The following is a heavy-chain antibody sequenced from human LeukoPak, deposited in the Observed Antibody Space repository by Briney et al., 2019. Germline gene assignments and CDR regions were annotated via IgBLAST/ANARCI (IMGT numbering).Heavy chain of an antibody. J-gene: IGHJ4*02. CDR3: ARVGSSGLYFDD. CDR1: GFTFSDYY. CDR2: ISGTNSYT. V-gene: IGHV3-11*06. Sequence: GGSLRLSCAASGFTFSDYYMTWIRQAPGKGLEWVSYISGTNSYTNYADSVKGRFTISRDNAKSSLYLQMNSLRAEDTAVYYCARVGSSGLYFDDWGQGTLVTVSS. D-gene: IGHD3-22*01.